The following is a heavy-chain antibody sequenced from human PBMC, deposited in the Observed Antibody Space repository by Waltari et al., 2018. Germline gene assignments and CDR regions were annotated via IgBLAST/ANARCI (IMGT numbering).Heavy chain of an antibody. D-gene: IGHD3-10*01. J-gene: IGHJ4*02. Sequence: QLQLPESGPGLVKPSETLSLTCTVSGGSISSRSYYWGWIRQPPGKGLEWIGSIYYSGSTYYNPSLKSRVTISVDTSRNQFSLKLSSVTAADTAVYYCARQRGAVRGVMSEFDYWGQGTLVTVSS. CDR2: IYYSGST. CDR1: GGSISSRSYY. V-gene: IGHV4-39*01. CDR3: ARQRGAVRGVMSEFDY.